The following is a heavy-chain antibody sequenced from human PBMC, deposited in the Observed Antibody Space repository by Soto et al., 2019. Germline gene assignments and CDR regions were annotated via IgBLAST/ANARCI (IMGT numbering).Heavy chain of an antibody. CDR3: ARLKSVVVVAATPNGMDV. CDR2: IDPSDSYT. CDR1: GYSFTSYW. D-gene: IGHD2-15*01. V-gene: IGHV5-10-1*01. J-gene: IGHJ6*02. Sequence: PGESLKISCKGSGYSFTSYWISWVRQMPGKGLEWMGRIDPSDSYTNYSPSFQGHVTISADKSISTAYLQWSSLKASDTAMYYCARLKSVVVVAATPNGMDVWGQGTTVTVSS.